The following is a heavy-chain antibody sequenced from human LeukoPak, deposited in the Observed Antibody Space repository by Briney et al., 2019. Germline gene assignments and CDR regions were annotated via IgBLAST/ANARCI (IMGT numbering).Heavy chain of an antibody. J-gene: IGHJ4*02. Sequence: ASVKVSCKASGYTFSDYYMHWVRQAPGQGLEWMGWINPNSGDTHYAQMFQGRVTMTRDTSINAAYMGLGRVRSDDTAVYYCAKSAQYSSAWFTGCFDYWGQGSLVTVSS. CDR2: INPNSGDT. CDR3: AKSAQYSSAWFTGCFDY. V-gene: IGHV1-2*02. CDR1: GYTFSDYY. D-gene: IGHD4-11*01.